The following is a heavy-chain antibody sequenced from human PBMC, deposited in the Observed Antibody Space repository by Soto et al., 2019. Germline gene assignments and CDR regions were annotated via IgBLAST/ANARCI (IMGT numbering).Heavy chain of an antibody. CDR2: VYYRGRS. CDR3: VSQRTSVLTQAYFDY. Sequence: SETLSLTCTVSGGSVSNSNYYWGWIRQSPGKGLEWIGSVYYRGRSYSKSSVKSRVTISVDTSKNQFSLNLNSVTASDTAVYYCVSQRTSVLTQAYFDYWGPGALVTVSA. CDR1: GGSVSNSNYY. J-gene: IGHJ4*02. D-gene: IGHD2-8*01. V-gene: IGHV4-39*01.